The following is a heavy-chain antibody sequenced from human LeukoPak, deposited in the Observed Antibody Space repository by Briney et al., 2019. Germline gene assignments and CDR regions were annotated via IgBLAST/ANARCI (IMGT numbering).Heavy chain of an antibody. Sequence: PSGTLSLTCAVYGGSFSGYYWSWIRQPPGKGLEWIGEINHSGSTNYNPSLKSRVTISVDTSKNQFSLKLSSVTAADTAVYCCARVRVVVVPAAIAHAFDIWGQGTMVTVSS. J-gene: IGHJ3*02. D-gene: IGHD2-2*02. V-gene: IGHV4-34*01. CDR3: ARVRVVVVPAAIAHAFDI. CDR1: GGSFSGYY. CDR2: INHSGST.